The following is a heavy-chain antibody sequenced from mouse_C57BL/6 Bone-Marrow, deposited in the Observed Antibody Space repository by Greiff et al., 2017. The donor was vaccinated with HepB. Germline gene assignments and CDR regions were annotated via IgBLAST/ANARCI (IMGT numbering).Heavy chain of an antibody. CDR1: GFSLSTFGMG. Sequence: QVTLKVSGPGILQPSQTLSLTCSFSGFSLSTFGMGVGWIRQPSGKGLEWLAHIWWDDDKYYNPALKSRLTISKDTSKNQVFLKIANVDTADTATYYCARMGVDDYDGEDAMDYWGQGTSVTVSS. D-gene: IGHD2-4*01. CDR3: ARMGVDDYDGEDAMDY. CDR2: IWWDDDK. J-gene: IGHJ4*01. V-gene: IGHV8-8*01.